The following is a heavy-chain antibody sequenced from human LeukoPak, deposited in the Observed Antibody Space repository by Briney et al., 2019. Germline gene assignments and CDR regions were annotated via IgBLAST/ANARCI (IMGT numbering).Heavy chain of an antibody. CDR3: ASFKQIIVVVPAANRVGWFDP. Sequence: SETLSLTCAVYGGSFSDYYWSWIRQPPGKGLEWIGEINRSGSTNYNPSLKSRVSISVDTSKNQFSLKLSSVTAADTAVYYCASFKQIIVVVPAANRVGWFDPWGQGTLVTVSS. D-gene: IGHD2-2*01. CDR2: INRSGST. J-gene: IGHJ5*02. V-gene: IGHV4-34*01. CDR1: GGSFSDYY.